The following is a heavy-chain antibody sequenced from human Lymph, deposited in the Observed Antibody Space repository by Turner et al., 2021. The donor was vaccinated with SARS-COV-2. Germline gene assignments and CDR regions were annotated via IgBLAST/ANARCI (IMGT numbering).Heavy chain of an antibody. V-gene: IGHV4-30-4*01. CDR1: GGSISSGDYY. CDR3: ARVVVLRRAYFDY. CDR2: IYYSGST. J-gene: IGHJ4*02. D-gene: IGHD2-8*01. Sequence: QVQLQESCPGLVYPSQTLSLTCTVSGGSISSGDYYWSWIRQPPGKGLEWIGYIYYSGSTYYNPSLKSRVTISVDTSKNQFSLKLSSVTAADTAVYYCARVVVLRRAYFDYWGQGTLVTVSS.